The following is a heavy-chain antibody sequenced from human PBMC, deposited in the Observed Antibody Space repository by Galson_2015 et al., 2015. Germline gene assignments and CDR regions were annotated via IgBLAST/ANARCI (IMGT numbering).Heavy chain of an antibody. Sequence: SLRLSCAASGFTFDDYGMSWVRHAPGKGLEWVSGINWNGGSTGYADSVKGRFTISRDNAKNSLYLQMNSLRAEDTALYHCARDRDYGGNTDAFDIWGQGTMVTVSS. CDR1: GFTFDDYG. D-gene: IGHD4-23*01. CDR3: ARDRDYGGNTDAFDI. CDR2: INWNGGST. J-gene: IGHJ3*02. V-gene: IGHV3-20*01.